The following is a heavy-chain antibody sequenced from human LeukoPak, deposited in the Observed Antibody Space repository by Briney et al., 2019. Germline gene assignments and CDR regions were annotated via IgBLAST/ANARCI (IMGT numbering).Heavy chain of an antibody. J-gene: IGHJ4*02. V-gene: IGHV1-18*01. Sequence: ASVKVSCKASGYTFTSYGISWVRQAPGQGLEWMGWISAYNGNTNYAQKLQGRVTMTTDTSTSTAYMELRSLRSDDTAVYYCARTLNYYDSSGNDYWGQGTLVTVSP. CDR2: ISAYNGNT. CDR3: ARTLNYYDSSGNDY. CDR1: GYTFTSYG. D-gene: IGHD3-22*01.